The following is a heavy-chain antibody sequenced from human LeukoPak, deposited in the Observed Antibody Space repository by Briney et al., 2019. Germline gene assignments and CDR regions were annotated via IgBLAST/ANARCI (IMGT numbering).Heavy chain of an antibody. CDR2: IYSGGST. J-gene: IGHJ6*02. V-gene: IGHV3-66*01. CDR1: GFTVSSNY. CDR3: ARGGSGRQYYYYGMDV. Sequence: GSLRLSCAASGFTVSSNYMSWVRQAPGKGLEWVSVIYSGGSTYYADSVKGRFTISRDNSKNTLYLQMNSLRAEDAAVYYCARGGSGRQYYYYGMDVWGQGTTVTVSS. D-gene: IGHD6-19*01.